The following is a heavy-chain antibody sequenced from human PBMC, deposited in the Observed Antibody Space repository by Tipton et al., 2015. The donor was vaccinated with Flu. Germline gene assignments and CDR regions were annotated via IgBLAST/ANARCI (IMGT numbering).Heavy chain of an antibody. CDR1: GFTFTSYG. V-gene: IGHV3-30*02. Sequence: SLRLSCVASGFTFTSYGMHWVRQAPGRGLEWVALIGSDESKKYYADSVKGRVTISRDNSESTLFLQMNSLGTEDTAVYYCARGPPRHLEYSSSGLDYWGQGTLVTVSS. J-gene: IGHJ4*02. CDR3: ARGPPRHLEYSSSGLDY. D-gene: IGHD6-6*01. CDR2: IGSDESKK.